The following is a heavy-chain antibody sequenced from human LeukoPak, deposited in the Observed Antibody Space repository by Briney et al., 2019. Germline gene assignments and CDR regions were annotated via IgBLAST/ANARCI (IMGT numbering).Heavy chain of an antibody. CDR3: ASQKEKFYDSSGNY. CDR2: ISDSGGST. J-gene: IGHJ4*02. CDR1: GFTFSSCA. D-gene: IGHD3-22*01. V-gene: IGHV3-23*01. Sequence: PGGSLRLSCAASGFTFSSCAMSWVRRAPGKGLKWVSAISDSGGSTYYADSVKGRFTISRDNSRNTLYQQMNNLRAEDTAIYYCASQKEKFYDSSGNYWSQGTLVTVSS.